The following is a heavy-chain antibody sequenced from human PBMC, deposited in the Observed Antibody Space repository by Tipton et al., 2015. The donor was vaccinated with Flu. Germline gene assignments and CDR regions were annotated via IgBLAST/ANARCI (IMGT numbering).Heavy chain of an antibody. CDR2: IKQDGSEK. D-gene: IGHD1-26*01. CDR3: ARDLGGEWELLPGDY. CDR1: GFTFSSYW. V-gene: IGHV3-7*01. Sequence: SPRLSCAASGFTFSSYWMSWVRQAPGKGLEWVANIKQDGSEKYYVDSVKGRFTISRDNAKNSLYLQMNSLRAEDTAVYYCARDLGGEWELLPGDYWGQGTLVTVSS. J-gene: IGHJ4*02.